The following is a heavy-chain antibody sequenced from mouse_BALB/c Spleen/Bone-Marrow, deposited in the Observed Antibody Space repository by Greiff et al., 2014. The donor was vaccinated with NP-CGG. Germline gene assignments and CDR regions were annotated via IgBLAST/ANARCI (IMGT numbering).Heavy chain of an antibody. CDR1: GDSITSGY. Sequence: VQLQQSGPSLVKPSQTLSLKCSVTGDSITSGYWSWIPKLQGNRHESLGYISYSGSTYYNPSLKSRISITRDTSKNQYYLQLNSVTTEDTATYYCATYDGYCFDYWGQGTTLTVSS. J-gene: IGHJ2*01. V-gene: IGHV3-8*02. D-gene: IGHD2-3*01. CDR2: ISYSGST. CDR3: ATYDGYCFDY.